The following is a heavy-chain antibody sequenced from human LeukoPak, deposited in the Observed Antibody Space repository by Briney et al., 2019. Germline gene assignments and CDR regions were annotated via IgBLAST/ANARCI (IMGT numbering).Heavy chain of an antibody. J-gene: IGHJ5*02. CDR3: AKTGYCSSTSCSAGFDP. Sequence: PDGSLIISCAASGFTFSSSAMSWVRQAPGKGLDWVSGLSGGGGSTYYADSVKGRFTISSDNSKNTLYLQMNSLRAEDTAVYYCAKTGYCSSTSCSAGFDPWGQGTLVTDPS. CDR2: LSGGGGST. CDR1: GFTFSSSA. D-gene: IGHD2-2*01. V-gene: IGHV3-23*01.